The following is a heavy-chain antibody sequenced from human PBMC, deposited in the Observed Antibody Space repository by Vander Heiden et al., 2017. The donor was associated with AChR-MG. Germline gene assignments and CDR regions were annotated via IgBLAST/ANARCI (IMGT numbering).Heavy chain of an antibody. V-gene: IGHV4-34*01. CDR1: GGSFSGYY. J-gene: IGHJ4*02. CDR3: ARAELAAAGVGY. Sequence: QVQLQQWGAGLLKPSETLSPTCAVYGGSFSGYYWSWIRQPPGKGLEWIGEINHSGSTNYNPSLKSRVTISVDTSKNQFSLKLSSVTAADTAVYYCARAELAAAGVGYWGQGTLVTVSS. CDR2: INHSGST. D-gene: IGHD6-13*01.